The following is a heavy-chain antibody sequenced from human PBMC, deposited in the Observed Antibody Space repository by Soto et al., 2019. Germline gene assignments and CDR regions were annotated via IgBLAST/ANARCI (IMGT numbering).Heavy chain of an antibody. D-gene: IGHD3-10*01. V-gene: IGHV1-58*02. Sequence: QMQLVQSGPEVKKPGTSVKVSCKASGFTFTSSAMQWVRQAHGQRLEWIGWIVVGSGNTNYAQKFQERVTITRDMSTSTAYMERSSLRSEDTAVYYCAADTRDYYGSGSYDRGMDVWGQGTTVTVSS. CDR1: GFTFTSSA. J-gene: IGHJ6*02. CDR3: AADTRDYYGSGSYDRGMDV. CDR2: IVVGSGNT.